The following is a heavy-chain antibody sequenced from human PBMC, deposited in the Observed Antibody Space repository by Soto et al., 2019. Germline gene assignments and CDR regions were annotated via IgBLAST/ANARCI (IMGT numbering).Heavy chain of an antibody. CDR2: ISSSSSYI. CDR3: ARAYSSGYYWAFDDFDI. Sequence: PGGSLRLSCAASGFTFSSYSMNWVRQAPGKGLEWVSSISSSSSYIYYADSVKGRFTISRDNAKNSLYLQMNSLRAEDTAVYYCARAYSSGYYWAFDDFDIWGQGTMVTV. J-gene: IGHJ3*02. CDR1: GFTFSSYS. V-gene: IGHV3-21*01. D-gene: IGHD3-22*01.